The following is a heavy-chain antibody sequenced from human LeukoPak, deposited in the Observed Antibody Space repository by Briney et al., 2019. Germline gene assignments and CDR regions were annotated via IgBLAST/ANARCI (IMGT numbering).Heavy chain of an antibody. CDR3: ARAAEDPLWSGYFYYMDV. J-gene: IGHJ6*03. CDR2: ISSSSSYI. CDR1: GFTFSSYS. V-gene: IGHV3-21*01. D-gene: IGHD3-3*01. Sequence: PGGSLRLSCAASGFTFSSYSMNWVRQAPGKGLEWVSSISSSSSYIYYADSVKGRFTISRDNAKNSLYLQMNSLRAEDTAVYYCARAAEDPLWSGYFYYMDVWGKGTTVTVSS.